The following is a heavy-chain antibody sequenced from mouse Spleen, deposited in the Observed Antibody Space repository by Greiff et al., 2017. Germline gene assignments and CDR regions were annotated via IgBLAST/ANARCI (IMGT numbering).Heavy chain of an antibody. J-gene: IGHJ2*01. CDR3: ARSGLRRPFDY. D-gene: IGHD2-4*01. V-gene: IGHV1-76*01. Sequence: QVQLQQSGAELVRPGASVKLSCKASGYTFTDYYINWVKQRPGQGLEWIARIYPGSGNTYYNEKFKGKATLTAEKSSSTAYMQLSSLTSEDSAVYFCARSGLRRPFDYWGQGTTLTVSS. CDR1: GYTFTDYY. CDR2: IYPGSGNT.